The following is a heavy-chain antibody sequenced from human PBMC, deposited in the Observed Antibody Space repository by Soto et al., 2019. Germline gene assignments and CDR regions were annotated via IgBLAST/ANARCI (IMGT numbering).Heavy chain of an antibody. V-gene: IGHV3-64D*06. CDR2: ISSNGGST. CDR3: VKGVRDYDFWSGYYSPRYGMDV. CDR1: GFTFSSYA. D-gene: IGHD3-3*01. Sequence: GGSLRLSCSASGFTFSSYAMHWVRQAPGKGLEYVSAISSNGGSTYYADSVKGRFTISRDNSKNTLYLQMSSLRAEDTAVYYCVKGVRDYDFWSGYYSPRYGMDVWGQGTTVTVSS. J-gene: IGHJ6*02.